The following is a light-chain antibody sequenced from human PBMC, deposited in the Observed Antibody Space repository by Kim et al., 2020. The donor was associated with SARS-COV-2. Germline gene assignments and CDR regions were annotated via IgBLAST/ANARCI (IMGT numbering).Light chain of an antibody. CDR3: QQYSSYVT. J-gene: IGKJ4*01. CDR2: KAS. Sequence: DVQMTQSLSTLSASVGDTVTITCRASQNINSWLAWYQQRPGKAPKLLIYKASNLESGVPSRFSGSGSGTEFTLTISSLQPDDFATYYCQQYSSYVTFGGGTKVDIK. V-gene: IGKV1-5*03. CDR1: QNINSW.